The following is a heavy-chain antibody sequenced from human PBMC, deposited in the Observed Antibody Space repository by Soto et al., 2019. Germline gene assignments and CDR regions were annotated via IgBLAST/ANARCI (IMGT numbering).Heavy chain of an antibody. V-gene: IGHV4-59*01. CDR3: ARDRGSGSYYISGNWFDP. CDR2: IYYSGST. D-gene: IGHD3-10*01. J-gene: IGHJ5*02. Sequence: RSLTCTVSGGSISSYYWSWIRQPPGKGLEWIGYIYYSGSTNYNPSLKSRVTISVDTSKNQFSLKLSSVTAADTAVYYCARDRGSGSYYISGNWFDPWGQGTLVTVSS. CDR1: GGSISSYY.